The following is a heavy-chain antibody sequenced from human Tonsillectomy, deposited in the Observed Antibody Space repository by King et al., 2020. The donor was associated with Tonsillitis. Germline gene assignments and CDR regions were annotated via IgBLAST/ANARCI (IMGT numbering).Heavy chain of an antibody. CDR1: GFTFSRYG. Sequence: VQLVESGGGVVQPGRSVRLSCAASGFTFSRYGMHWVRQAPGKGLEWVAVMSYDGSKKYSADSVKGRFTISRDNSKNTLYLQMNSLRVEDTAVYYCAKGMHYGSGSRNLRVYGMDVWGQGPTVTVSS. D-gene: IGHD3-10*01. CDR3: AKGMHYGSGSRNLRVYGMDV. J-gene: IGHJ6*02. V-gene: IGHV3-30*18. CDR2: MSYDGSKK.